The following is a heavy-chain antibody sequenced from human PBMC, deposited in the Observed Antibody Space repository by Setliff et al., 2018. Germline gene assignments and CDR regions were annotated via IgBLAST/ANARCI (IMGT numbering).Heavy chain of an antibody. Sequence: GSLRLSCEASGFIFSPYAMVWVRQAPGKGLEWVSIISGDASYTAYADSVKGRFTISRDNSKNTLYLQMNSLGGDDTAVYHCARAGGSGAGYDYLGVWGRGTTVTVSS. CDR3: ARAGGSGAGYDYLGV. D-gene: IGHD5-12*01. J-gene: IGHJ6*03. CDR2: ISGDASYT. CDR1: GFIFSPYA. V-gene: IGHV3-23*01.